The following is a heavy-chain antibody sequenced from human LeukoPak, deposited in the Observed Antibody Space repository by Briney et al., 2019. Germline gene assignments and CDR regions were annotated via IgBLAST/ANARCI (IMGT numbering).Heavy chain of an antibody. CDR3: AGGCSGGSCYPSGAFDI. CDR2: ISSSSSYT. CDR1: GFTFSDYY. V-gene: IGHV3-11*06. J-gene: IGHJ3*02. D-gene: IGHD2-15*01. Sequence: GGSLRLSCAASGFTFSDYYMSWIRQAPGKGREGVSYISSSSSYTNYADSVKGRFTISRDNAKNSLYLQMNSLRAEDTAVYYCAGGCSGGSCYPSGAFDIWGQGTMVTVSS.